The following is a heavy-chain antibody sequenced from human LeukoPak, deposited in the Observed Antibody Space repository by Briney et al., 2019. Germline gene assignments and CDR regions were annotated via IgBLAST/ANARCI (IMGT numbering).Heavy chain of an antibody. D-gene: IGHD2-15*01. V-gene: IGHV1-69*13. CDR2: IIPIFGTA. CDR3: AREYCSGGSCYSWSGHYYYYYYIDV. Sequence: ASVKVSCKASGGTFSSYAISWVRQAPGQGLEWMGGIIPIFGTANYAQKFQGRVTITADESTSTAYMELSSLRSEDTAVYYCAREYCSGGSCYSWSGHYYYYYYIDVWGKGTTVTVSS. J-gene: IGHJ6*03. CDR1: GGTFSSYA.